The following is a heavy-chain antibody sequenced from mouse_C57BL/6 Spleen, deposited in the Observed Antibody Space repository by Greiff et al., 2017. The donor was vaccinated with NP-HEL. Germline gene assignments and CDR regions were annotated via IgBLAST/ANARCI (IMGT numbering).Heavy chain of an antibody. J-gene: IGHJ4*01. V-gene: IGHV1-82*01. D-gene: IGHD2-3*01. CDR3: ARDDAPMDY. Sequence: VQGVESGPELVKPGASVKISCKASGYAFSSSWMNWVKQRPGKGLEWIGRIYPGDGDTNYNGKFKGKATLTADKSSSTAYMQLSSLTSEDSAVYFCARDDAPMDYWGQGTSVTVSS. CDR1: GYAFSSSW. CDR2: IYPGDGDT.